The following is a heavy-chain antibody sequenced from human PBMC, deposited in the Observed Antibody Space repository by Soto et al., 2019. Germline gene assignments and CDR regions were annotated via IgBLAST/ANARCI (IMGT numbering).Heavy chain of an antibody. Sequence: QVQLVESGGGVVQPGRSLRLSCAASGFTFSSYAMHWVRQAPGKGREWVPVISYDGSNKYYAASLKGQFTISRDNSKNTLYLQVNSRRAEDTVVYYCARDALGYYDFWSGLTGGYYYGMDVWGQGTTVTVSS. V-gene: IGHV3-30-3*01. CDR1: GFTFSSYA. D-gene: IGHD3-3*01. J-gene: IGHJ6*02. CDR3: ARDALGYYDFWSGLTGGYYYGMDV. CDR2: ISYDGSNK.